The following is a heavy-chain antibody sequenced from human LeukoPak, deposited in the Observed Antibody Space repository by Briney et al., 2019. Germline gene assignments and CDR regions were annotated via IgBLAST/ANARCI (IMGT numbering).Heavy chain of an antibody. CDR3: ARIEGYSSEGAFDI. Sequence: APVKVSCKASGYTFTSYGISWVRQAPGQGLEWMGWISAYNGNTNYAQKLQGRVTMTTDTSTSTAYMELRSLRSDDTAVYYCARIEGYSSEGAFDIWGQGTLVTVSS. CDR2: ISAYNGNT. D-gene: IGHD5-18*01. CDR1: GYTFTSYG. V-gene: IGHV1-18*01. J-gene: IGHJ3*02.